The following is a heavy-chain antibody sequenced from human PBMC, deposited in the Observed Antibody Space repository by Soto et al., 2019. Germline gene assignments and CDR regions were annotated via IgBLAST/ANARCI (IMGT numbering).Heavy chain of an antibody. CDR1: GYSFTSYW. D-gene: IGHD6-6*01. CDR2: IYPGDSDT. Sequence: PGESLKISCKGSGYSFTSYWIGWVRQMPGKGLEWMGIIYPGDSDTRYSPSFQGQVTISADKSISTAYLQWSGLKASDTAMYYCARPIAARPGKKTVYYYYGMDVWGQGTTVTVSS. CDR3: ARPIAARPGKKTVYYYYGMDV. J-gene: IGHJ6*02. V-gene: IGHV5-51*01.